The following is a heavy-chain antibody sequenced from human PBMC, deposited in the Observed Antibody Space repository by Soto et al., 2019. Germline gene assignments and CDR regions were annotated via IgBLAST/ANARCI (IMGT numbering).Heavy chain of an antibody. Sequence: SETLSLICTVSGGSVSSSSYYWGWIRQPPGEGLEWIGSIYYSGSTYHSPSLKSRLTMSVDTSKNQFSLKLTSVTAADTAVYYCARDGRTPFDYWGQGTLVTVSS. V-gene: IGHV4-39*02. J-gene: IGHJ4*02. CDR1: GGSVSSSSYY. CDR3: ARDGRTPFDY. CDR2: IYYSGST.